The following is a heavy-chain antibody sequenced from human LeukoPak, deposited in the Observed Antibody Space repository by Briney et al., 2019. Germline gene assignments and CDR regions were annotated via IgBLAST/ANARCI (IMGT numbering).Heavy chain of an antibody. Sequence: SETLSLTCTVSGGSISSSSYYWGWIRQPPGKGLEWIGSIYYSGSTYYNPSLKSRVTISVDTSKNQFSLKLSSVTAADTAVYYCARKWSSSWHTGWVGWFDPWGQGTLVTVSS. CDR1: GGSISSSSYY. V-gene: IGHV4-39*01. CDR2: IYYSGST. J-gene: IGHJ5*02. D-gene: IGHD6-13*01. CDR3: ARKWSSSWHTGWVGWFDP.